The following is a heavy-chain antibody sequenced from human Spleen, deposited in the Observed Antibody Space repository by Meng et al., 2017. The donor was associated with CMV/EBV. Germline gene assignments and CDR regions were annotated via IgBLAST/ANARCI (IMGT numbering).Heavy chain of an antibody. D-gene: IGHD2-2*01. Sequence: ASVKVSCKASGYTFISYGISWVRQAPGQRPEWMGWVNSYNGITNYPQKLQGRVTMTTDTSLTTVYMELMSLTSADTAVYYCARDIVVVPAAPRPYYYYGMDVWGQGTTVTVSS. CDR1: GYTFISYG. V-gene: IGHV1-18*01. J-gene: IGHJ6*02. CDR2: VNSYNGIT. CDR3: ARDIVVVPAAPRPYYYYGMDV.